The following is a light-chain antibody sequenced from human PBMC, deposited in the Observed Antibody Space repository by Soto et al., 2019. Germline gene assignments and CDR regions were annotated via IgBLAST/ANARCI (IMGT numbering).Light chain of an antibody. CDR3: SSYTRSSTYVV. CDR2: EVS. V-gene: IGLV2-14*01. CDR1: SSDVGTYNY. J-gene: IGLJ2*01. Sequence: QAVVTQPASVSGSPGQSITISCTGTSSDVGTYNYVSWYQRHPGKAPKLMIYEVSNRPSGVSNRFSGSKSGNTASLTISGLQAEDEADYYCSSYTRSSTYVVFGGGTKLTVL.